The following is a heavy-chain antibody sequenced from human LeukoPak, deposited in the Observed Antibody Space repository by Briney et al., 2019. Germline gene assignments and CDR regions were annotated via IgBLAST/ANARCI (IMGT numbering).Heavy chain of an antibody. Sequence: SETLSLTRTVAGGSISSYYWSWIRQPPGKGLEWIGYIYYSGSTNYNPSLKSRVTISVDTSKNQFSLKLSSVTAADTAVYYCARDQDDAFDIWGQGTMVTVSS. CDR3: ARDQDDAFDI. V-gene: IGHV4-59*01. CDR2: IYYSGST. J-gene: IGHJ3*02. CDR1: GGSISSYY.